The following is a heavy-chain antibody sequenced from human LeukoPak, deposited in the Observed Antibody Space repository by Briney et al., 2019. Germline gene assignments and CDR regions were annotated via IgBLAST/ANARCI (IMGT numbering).Heavy chain of an antibody. Sequence: ASVKVSCKASGYTFTSYDINWVRQATGQGLEWMGWMKPNSGDTGYAQKFQGRVTMTRNTSISTAYMELSSLRSDDTAVYYCAREGSIAARGRKGWFDPWGQGTLVTVSS. CDR3: AREGSIAARGRKGWFDP. J-gene: IGHJ5*02. CDR1: GYTFTSYD. D-gene: IGHD6-6*01. V-gene: IGHV1-8*01. CDR2: MKPNSGDT.